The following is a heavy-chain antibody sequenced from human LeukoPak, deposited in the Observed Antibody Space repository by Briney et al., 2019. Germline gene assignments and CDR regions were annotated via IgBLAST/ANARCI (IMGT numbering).Heavy chain of an antibody. V-gene: IGHV4-59*01. Sequence: SETQALTCSFSVGSYNSYDCRWIPHSPGRGLEWNVYISHSGSYNSNPSLKRRVTIALETPKHRISLELSSVTDADTAVYYCARSRFTDLQSGYSGGFYYMDLWGKGTAVIVSS. CDR1: VGSYNSYD. J-gene: IGHJ6*03. CDR3: ARSRFTDLQSGYSGGFYYMDL. D-gene: IGHD3-10*01. CDR2: ISHSGSY.